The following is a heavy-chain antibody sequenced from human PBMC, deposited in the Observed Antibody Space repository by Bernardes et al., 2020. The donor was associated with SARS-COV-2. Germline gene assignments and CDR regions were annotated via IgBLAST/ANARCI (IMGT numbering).Heavy chain of an antibody. CDR2: IYSGGST. J-gene: IGHJ4*02. D-gene: IGHD3-3*01. V-gene: IGHV3-53*01. Sequence: GGSLRLSCAASGFIVSSNYMSWVRQAPGKGLEWVSLIYSGGSTNYADSVKGRFTISRDNSKNTLYLQMNSLRAEDTAVYYCAKFSYDFWSGFDYWGQGTQVTVSS. CDR1: GFIVSSNY. CDR3: AKFSYDFWSGFDY.